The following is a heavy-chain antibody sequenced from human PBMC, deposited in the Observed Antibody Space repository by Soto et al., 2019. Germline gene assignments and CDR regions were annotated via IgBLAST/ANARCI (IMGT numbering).Heavy chain of an antibody. Sequence: SVKVSCKASGFTFTSSAMQWVRQARGQRLEWIGWIVVGSGNTNYAQKFQERVTITRDMSTSTAYMELSSLRSEDTAVYYCARAYSSSWSGAFDIWGQGTMVTVSS. J-gene: IGHJ3*02. CDR3: ARAYSSSWSGAFDI. CDR2: IVVGSGNT. V-gene: IGHV1-58*02. D-gene: IGHD6-13*01. CDR1: GFTFTSSA.